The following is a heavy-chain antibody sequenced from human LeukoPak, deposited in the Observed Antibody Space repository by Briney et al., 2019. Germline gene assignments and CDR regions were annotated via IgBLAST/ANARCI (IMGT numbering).Heavy chain of an antibody. V-gene: IGHV4-39*01. D-gene: IGHD3-10*01. J-gene: IGHJ4*02. CDR2: INYSGST. CDR3: ARHDHRFGELSPFDY. Sequence: SETLSLTCTVSGGSISRSSYYWGWIRQPPGKGLEWIGRINYSGSTYYNPSLKSRVTISVDTSKNQFSLKLSSVTAADTAVYYCARHDHRFGELSPFDYWGQGTLVTVSS. CDR1: GGSISRSSYY.